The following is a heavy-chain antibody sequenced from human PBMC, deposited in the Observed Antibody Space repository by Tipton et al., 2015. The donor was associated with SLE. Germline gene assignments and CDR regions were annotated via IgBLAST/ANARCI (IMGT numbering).Heavy chain of an antibody. V-gene: IGHV3-23*01. CDR3: ARDVGVVVALGGAFDI. D-gene: IGHD3-22*01. CDR1: GFTFSSYA. Sequence: SLRLSCAASGFTFSSYAMSWVRQAPGKGLEWVSAISGSGGSTYYADSVKGRFTISRDNSKNTLYLQMNSLRAEDTAVYYCARDVGVVVALGGAFDIWGQGTMVTVSS. J-gene: IGHJ3*02. CDR2: ISGSGGST.